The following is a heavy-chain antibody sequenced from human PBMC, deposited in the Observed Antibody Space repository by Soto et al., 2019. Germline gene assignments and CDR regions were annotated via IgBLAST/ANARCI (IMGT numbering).Heavy chain of an antibody. D-gene: IGHD4-17*01. J-gene: IGHJ4*02. V-gene: IGHV3-23*01. CDR1: GLTFSRYA. CDR2: INPSGDIT. CDR3: AKSRRPTALTTYSFEY. Sequence: EEQLLESGGGLVQPGGSLRLSCAASGLTFSRYAMSWVRQAPGKGLEWVSIINPSGDITYYGDSVKGRFTISRDNSKNTLSLKMNSLRAEDTAVYYCAKSRRPTALTTYSFEYRRQETRVTVSS.